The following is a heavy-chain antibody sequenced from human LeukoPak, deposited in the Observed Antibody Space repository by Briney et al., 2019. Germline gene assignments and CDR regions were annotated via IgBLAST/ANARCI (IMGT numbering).Heavy chain of an antibody. Sequence: QPGGSLRLSCAASGFTFSNYAMSWVRQAPGKGLEWVSAISGSGGSTYYADSVKGRFTISRDNSKNTLYLQMNSLRAEDTAVYYCARTQGVTMIRGLIITGYFDSWGQGTLGTVSS. CDR1: GFTFSNYA. CDR3: ARTQGVTMIRGLIITGYFDS. V-gene: IGHV3-23*01. J-gene: IGHJ4*02. D-gene: IGHD3-10*01. CDR2: ISGSGGST.